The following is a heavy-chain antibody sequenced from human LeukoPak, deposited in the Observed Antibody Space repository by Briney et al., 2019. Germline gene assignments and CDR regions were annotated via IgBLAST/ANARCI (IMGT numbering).Heavy chain of an antibody. CDR3: VRDGSGYDY. CDR1: GFTFSNYW. CDR2: INQGGSEK. Sequence: GGSLRLSCAASGFTFSNYWMSWVRPAPGKGLEWVANINQGGSEKYYLNSVKGRFTISRDNAKNSLYLQMNSLRTDDTAIYYCVRDGSGYDYWGQGTLVTVSS. D-gene: IGHD6-19*01. J-gene: IGHJ4*02. V-gene: IGHV3-7*05.